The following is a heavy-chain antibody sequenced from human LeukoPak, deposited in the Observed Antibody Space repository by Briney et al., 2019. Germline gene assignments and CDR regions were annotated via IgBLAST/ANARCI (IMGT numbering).Heavy chain of an antibody. CDR3: ATGRVRAVAGKSSVDV. V-gene: IGHV4-34*01. CDR1: GGSISGYY. CDR2: INHSGST. J-gene: IGHJ6*02. Sequence: PSETLSLTCTVSGGSISGYYWSWIRQPPGKGLEWIGEINHSGSTNYNPSLKSRVTISVDTSKNQFSLKLSSVTAADTAVYYCATGRVRAVAGKSSVDVWGQGTTVTVSS. D-gene: IGHD6-19*01.